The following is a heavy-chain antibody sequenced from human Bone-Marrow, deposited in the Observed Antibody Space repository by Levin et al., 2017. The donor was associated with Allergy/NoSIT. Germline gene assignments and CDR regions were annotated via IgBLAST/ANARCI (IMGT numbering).Heavy chain of an antibody. CDR1: GFTFSSNA. CDR3: ARSDTQIIDYESSGCVDF. Sequence: QPGGSLRLSCAASGFTFSSNAMHWVRQTPGKGLEWVALIWYDGTNKYYADSVKGRFTISRDNSKNTLHLQMNSLRAEDTAVYYCARSDTQIIDYESSGCVDFWGQGTLVTVSS. D-gene: IGHD3-22*01. V-gene: IGHV3-33*01. CDR2: IWYDGTNK. J-gene: IGHJ4*02.